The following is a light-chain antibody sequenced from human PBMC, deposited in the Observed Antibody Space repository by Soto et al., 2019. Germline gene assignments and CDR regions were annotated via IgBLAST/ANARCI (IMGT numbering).Light chain of an antibody. V-gene: IGKV3-11*01. CDR1: QSVRSQ. J-gene: IGKJ5*01. Sequence: EIVLTQSPATLSLSPGERATLSCRTSQSVRSQLAWYQQKPGQAPRLVISDAFNRATGIPARFSGSGSGTDFTLTISSLEPEDFAVYYCQQRCDWPITFGQGTRLEIK. CDR3: QQRCDWPIT. CDR2: DAF.